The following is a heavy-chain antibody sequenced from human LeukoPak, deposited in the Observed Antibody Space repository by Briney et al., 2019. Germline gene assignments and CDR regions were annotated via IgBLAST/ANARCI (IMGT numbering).Heavy chain of an antibody. CDR3: ARAAVVIDWFDP. D-gene: IGHD3-22*01. J-gene: IGHJ5*02. CDR2: ISSSGSTI. Sequence: GGSLRLSCAASGFTFSDYYMSWIRQAPGKGREWVSYISSSGSTIYYADSVKGRFTISRDNAKNSLYLQMNSLRAEDTAVYYCARAAVVIDWFDPWGQGTLVTVSS. V-gene: IGHV3-11*04. CDR1: GFTFSDYY.